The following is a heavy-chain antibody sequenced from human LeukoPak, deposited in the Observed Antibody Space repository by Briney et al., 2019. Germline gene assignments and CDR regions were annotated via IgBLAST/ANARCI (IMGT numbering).Heavy chain of an antibody. J-gene: IGHJ2*01. V-gene: IGHV4-59*01. Sequence: SETLSLTCTVSGGSISSYYWSWIRQPPGKGLEWIGYIYYSGSTNYNPSLKSRVTISVDTSKNQFSLKLSSVTAADTAVYYCARGLTSSSWYFDLWGRGTLVTVSS. CDR3: ARGLTSSSWYFDL. D-gene: IGHD6-13*01. CDR1: GGSISSYY. CDR2: IYYSGST.